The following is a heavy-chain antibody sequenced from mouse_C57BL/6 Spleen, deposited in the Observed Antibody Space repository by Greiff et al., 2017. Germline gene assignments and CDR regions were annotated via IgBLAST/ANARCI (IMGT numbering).Heavy chain of an antibody. CDR1: GYSFTSGYF. CDR3: AYMWDGYFFDY. Sequence: DVQLQESGPGLVKPSQSLPLTCSVTGYSFTSGYFWYWIRQLPGNKLGWVGYIRYDGSNNYNQTLTNRIPFTRDTSEYQFFLKLNSVTTAVTSTYYCAYMWDGYFFDYWGQGTTLTVSS. J-gene: IGHJ2*01. V-gene: IGHV3-6*01. CDR2: IRYDGSN. D-gene: IGHD2-3*01.